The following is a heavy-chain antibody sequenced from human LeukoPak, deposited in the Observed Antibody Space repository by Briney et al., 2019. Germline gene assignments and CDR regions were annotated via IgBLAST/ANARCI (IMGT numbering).Heavy chain of an antibody. J-gene: IGHJ4*02. V-gene: IGHV4-31*03. D-gene: IGHD1-7*01. CDR2: IYYSGST. Sequence: SETLSLTCTVSGGSISSGAYYWSWIRQHPEKGLEWIGYIYYSGSTYYNPSLKSRVTISVDMSKNQFSLNLNSVIDADTAVYYCARVELWPTAHFDYWGQGTLVTVSS. CDR3: ARVELWPTAHFDY. CDR1: GGSISSGAYY.